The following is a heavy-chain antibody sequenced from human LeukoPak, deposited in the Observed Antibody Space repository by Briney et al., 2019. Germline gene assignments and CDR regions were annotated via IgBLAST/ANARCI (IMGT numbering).Heavy chain of an antibody. V-gene: IGHV4-59*01. D-gene: IGHD3-9*01. CDR1: GGSISSYY. CDR2: IYYSGST. J-gene: IGHJ2*01. Sequence: PSETLSLTCTVSGGSISSYYWSWIRQPPGKGLEWIGYIYYSGSTNYNPSLKSRVTISVDASKNQFSLKLSSVTAADTAMYYCARDRLRYFDWLSPNWYFDLWGRGTLVTVSS. CDR3: ARDRLRYFDWLSPNWYFDL.